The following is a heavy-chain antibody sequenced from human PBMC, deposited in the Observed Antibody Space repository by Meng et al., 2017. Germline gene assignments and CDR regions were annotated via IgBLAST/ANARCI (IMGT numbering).Heavy chain of an antibody. J-gene: IGHJ4*02. CDR1: NYSISSGYY. V-gene: IGHV4-38-2*02. CDR2: IHATGSS. Sequence: SETLSPTCTVSNYSISSGYYWGWIRQPPGKGFEWIGSIHATGSSYHNPSLKSRVTISIDMSKNQFSLKLRSVTAADTAVYFCARDASGSGRYFTEYHFDYWGQGKLVTVSS. D-gene: IGHD3-10*01. CDR3: ARDASGSGRYFTEYHFDY.